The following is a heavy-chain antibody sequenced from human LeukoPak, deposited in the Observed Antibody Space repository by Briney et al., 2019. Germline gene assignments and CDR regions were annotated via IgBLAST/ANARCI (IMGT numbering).Heavy chain of an antibody. Sequence: SETLSLTCTVSGGSISSGDYYWSWIRQSPGKGLEWIGYIYYSGSTYYNPSLKSRATISVDTSKNQLSLKLSSVTAADTAVYYCARDHDGYDSSGSFDSWGQGTLVTVSS. CDR1: GGSISSGDYY. J-gene: IGHJ4*02. CDR2: IYYSGST. CDR3: ARDHDGYDSSGSFDS. V-gene: IGHV4-30-4*01. D-gene: IGHD3-22*01.